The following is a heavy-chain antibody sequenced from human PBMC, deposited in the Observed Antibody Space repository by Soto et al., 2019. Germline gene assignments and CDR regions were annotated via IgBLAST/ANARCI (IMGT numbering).Heavy chain of an antibody. Sequence: QITLKESGPPLVKPTQTLTLTCTFSGFSLSTSGVGVGWIRQPPGKALEWLALIYWSDDNKRYSPSLKSRLTITKDTSKNQVVLTMTNMDPVDTATYYCAHRVRFGEFGYWGQGTLVTVSS. CDR3: AHRVRFGEFGY. V-gene: IGHV2-5*01. D-gene: IGHD3-10*01. J-gene: IGHJ4*02. CDR1: GFSLSTSGVG. CDR2: IYWSDDNK.